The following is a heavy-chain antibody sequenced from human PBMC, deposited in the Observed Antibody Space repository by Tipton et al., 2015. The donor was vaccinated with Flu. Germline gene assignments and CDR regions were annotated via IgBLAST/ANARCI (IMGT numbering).Heavy chain of an antibody. CDR2: IYHSGST. CDR3: ARQERSGFFLDS. Sequence: TLSLTCAVSGYSISSGYYWGWIRQPPGKGLEWIGSIYHSGSTYYNPSLKSRVTISVDTSKNQFSLKLSSVTAADTAVYYCARQERSGFFLDSWGQGTVVTVSS. D-gene: IGHD6-19*01. V-gene: IGHV4-38-2*01. CDR1: GYSISSGYY. J-gene: IGHJ4*02.